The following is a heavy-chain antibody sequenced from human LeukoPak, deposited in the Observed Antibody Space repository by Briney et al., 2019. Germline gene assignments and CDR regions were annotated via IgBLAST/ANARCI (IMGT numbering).Heavy chain of an antibody. V-gene: IGHV3-23*01. J-gene: IGHJ4*02. Sequence: GGSLRLSCAASGFTFSSYAMSWVRQAPGKGLKWVSILSGGGGTTYYADSVRGRFTISRDNSKNSLYLQMNSLRVEDTAVYYCARGEYYYDGGYWGQGTLVTASS. D-gene: IGHD3-22*01. CDR2: LSGGGGTT. CDR3: ARGEYYYDGGY. CDR1: GFTFSSYA.